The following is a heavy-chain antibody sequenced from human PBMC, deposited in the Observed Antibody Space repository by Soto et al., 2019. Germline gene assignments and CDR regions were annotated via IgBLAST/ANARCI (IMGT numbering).Heavy chain of an antibody. Sequence: PGGSLRLSCAASGFTFSSYAMSWVRQAPGKGLEWVSAISGSGGSTYYADSVKGRFTISRDNSKNTLYLQMNSLRAEDTAVYYCAKKDFVDIVATTHFDYWGQGTLVTVSS. V-gene: IGHV3-23*01. CDR2: ISGSGGST. CDR3: AKKDFVDIVATTHFDY. CDR1: GFTFSSYA. D-gene: IGHD5-12*01. J-gene: IGHJ4*02.